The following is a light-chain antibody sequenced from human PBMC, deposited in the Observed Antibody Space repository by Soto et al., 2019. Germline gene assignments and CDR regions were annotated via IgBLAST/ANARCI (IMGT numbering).Light chain of an antibody. CDR3: KQYGRSPWT. CDR2: GAS. CDR1: QSVSSSY. J-gene: IGKJ1*01. V-gene: IGKV3-20*01. Sequence: EIVLTQSPGSLSLSPGERAPLSCRASQSVSSSYLAWYQQKPGQAPRPLIYGASSRATGIPDRFSGSGSGTDFTLTIRRLEPEDFAVYYCKQYGRSPWTFGQGTKVDIK.